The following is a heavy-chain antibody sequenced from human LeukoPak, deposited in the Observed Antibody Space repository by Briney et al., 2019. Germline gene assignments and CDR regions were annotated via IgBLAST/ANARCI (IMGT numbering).Heavy chain of an antibody. D-gene: IGHD3-9*01. Sequence: GASVKVSCKASGYIFTNYGISWVRQAPGQGLEWMGWISIHNGHTNYAQKLQGRVTMSTDTSTSTAYMELRSLRSGDTAVYYCARQYSDILTGYHRGELYWYFDLWGRGTLVTVSS. CDR2: ISIHNGHT. CDR1: GYIFTNYG. CDR3: ARQYSDILTGYHRGELYWYFDL. V-gene: IGHV1-18*01. J-gene: IGHJ2*01.